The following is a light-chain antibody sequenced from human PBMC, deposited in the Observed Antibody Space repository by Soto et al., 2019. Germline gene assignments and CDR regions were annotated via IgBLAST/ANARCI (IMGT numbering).Light chain of an antibody. CDR3: QHYNSNSEA. J-gene: IGKJ1*01. CDR1: QTISSW. V-gene: IGKV1-5*03. Sequence: IQMTQSPSTLSGSVGDRVTITCRASQTISSWLAGYQQKTWKAPKLLIYKASTLKSGVPSRFSGSGSGTEFTLTIRSLQPDDFATYHRQHYNSNSEAFGQGTKVEL. CDR2: KAS.